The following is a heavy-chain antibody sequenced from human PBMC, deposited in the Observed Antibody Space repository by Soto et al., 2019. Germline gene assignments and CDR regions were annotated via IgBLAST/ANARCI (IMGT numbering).Heavy chain of an antibody. CDR3: AREGGSGWPYYYYYMDV. V-gene: IGHV3-7*01. D-gene: IGHD6-19*01. J-gene: IGHJ6*03. Sequence: PGGSLRLSCAASGFTFSSYWMSWVRQAPGKGLEWVANIKQGGSEKFYVVSVKGRFTISRDNAKNSLYLQMNSLRAEDTAVYYCAREGGSGWPYYYYYMDVWGKGTTVTVSS. CDR1: GFTFSSYW. CDR2: IKQGGSEK.